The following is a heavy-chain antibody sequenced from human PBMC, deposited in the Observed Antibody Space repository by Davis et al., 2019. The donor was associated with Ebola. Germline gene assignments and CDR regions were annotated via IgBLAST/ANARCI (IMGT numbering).Heavy chain of an antibody. J-gene: IGHJ4*02. Sequence: ASVKVSCKASGYTFTSYGISWVRQAPGQGLEWMGWISAYNGNTNYAQKLQGRVTMTTDTSTSTAYMELRSLRSDDTAVYYCARDQKGIVATVAPFDYWGQGTLVTVSS. CDR2: ISAYNGNT. D-gene: IGHD5-12*01. CDR3: ARDQKGIVATVAPFDY. CDR1: GYTFTSYG. V-gene: IGHV1-18*01.